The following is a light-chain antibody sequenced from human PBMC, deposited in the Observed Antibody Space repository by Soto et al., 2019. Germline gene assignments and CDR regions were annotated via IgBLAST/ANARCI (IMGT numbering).Light chain of an antibody. V-gene: IGKV3-11*01. Sequence: EVVLTQSPATLSLSPGARATLSCRASQSVSSYLAWYHQKPGQAPRLLIYDASNRATGIPARFSGSGSGTDFTLTISSLEPEDFAVYYCQQRSNWPPYTFGQGTKLEIK. CDR3: QQRSNWPPYT. CDR1: QSVSSY. CDR2: DAS. J-gene: IGKJ2*01.